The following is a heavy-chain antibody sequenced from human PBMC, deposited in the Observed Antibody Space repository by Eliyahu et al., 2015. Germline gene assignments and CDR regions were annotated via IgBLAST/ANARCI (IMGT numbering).Heavy chain of an antibody. CDR2: IYSGGST. D-gene: IGHD6-13*01. Sequence: EVQLVESGGGLVQPGGSLRLSCASSGFTVXSNYMSWVRQAPGKGLEWVSVIYSGGSTYYADSVKGRFTISRDNSKNTLYLQMNSLRAEDTAVYYCARSGYSSSFVATLTDYWGQGTLVTVSS. CDR3: ARSGYSSSFVATLTDY. V-gene: IGHV3-66*01. CDR1: GFTVXSNY. J-gene: IGHJ4*02.